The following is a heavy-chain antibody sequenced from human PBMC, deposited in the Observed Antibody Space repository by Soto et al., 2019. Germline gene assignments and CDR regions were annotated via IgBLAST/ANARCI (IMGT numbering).Heavy chain of an antibody. CDR3: ARSDAYYDFWSGQNSYYFDY. J-gene: IGHJ4*02. CDR2: IYYSGST. Sequence: PSETLSLTCTVSGGSISSSSYYCGWIRQPPGKGLEWIGSIYYSGSTYYNPSLKSRVTISVDTSKNQFSLKLSSVTAADTAVYYCARSDAYYDFWSGQNSYYFDYWGQGTLVTVSS. D-gene: IGHD3-3*01. CDR1: GGSISSSSYY. V-gene: IGHV4-39*01.